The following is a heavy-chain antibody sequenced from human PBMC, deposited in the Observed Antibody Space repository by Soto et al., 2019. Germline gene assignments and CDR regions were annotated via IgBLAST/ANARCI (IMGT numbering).Heavy chain of an antibody. V-gene: IGHV3-23*01. D-gene: IGHD2-8*01. CDR1: GFTFYNYA. CDR2: ISGGGDGT. J-gene: IGHJ3*01. CDR3: AKKGLGSLATYCTTGDCHYAFDV. Sequence: EVQLLESGGGLVRPGGSLRLSCAASGFTFYNYAMNWVRQAPGKGLEWVSTISGGGDGTYYADSVKGRFTISRDNSRNTVYLQMNSLRAEDTAVSHCAKKGLGSLATYCTTGDCHYAFDVWGQGTLVTVSS.